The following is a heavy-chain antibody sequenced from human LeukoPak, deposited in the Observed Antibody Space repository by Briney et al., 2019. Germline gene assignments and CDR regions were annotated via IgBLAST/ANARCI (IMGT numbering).Heavy chain of an antibody. CDR2: ISAYNGDT. D-gene: IGHD3-10*01. Sequence: ASVKVSCNASGYSFASFGINWVRQAPGQGLEWMGWISAYNGDTNYAQKLQSRVTMTTDTSTRTESMDLRRLTYDDTAVYYCARGGYYGSGSFPDYWGQGTLVTVSS. J-gene: IGHJ4*02. V-gene: IGHV1-18*01. CDR3: ARGGYYGSGSFPDY. CDR1: GYSFASFG.